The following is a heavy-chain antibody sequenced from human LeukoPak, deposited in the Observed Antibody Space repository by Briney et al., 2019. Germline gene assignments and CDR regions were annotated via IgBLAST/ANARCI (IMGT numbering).Heavy chain of an antibody. CDR1: GFTFSTYP. CDR3: ARGSLTTVTLIDY. D-gene: IGHD4-17*01. Sequence: GGSLRLSCSASGFTFSTYPMHWVRQAPGKGLEYVSAITSNGGRTYYADSVKGRFSISRDNAKNSLYLQMNSLRAEDTAVYYCARGSLTTVTLIDYWGQGTLVTVSS. V-gene: IGHV3-64*04. J-gene: IGHJ4*02. CDR2: ITSNGGRT.